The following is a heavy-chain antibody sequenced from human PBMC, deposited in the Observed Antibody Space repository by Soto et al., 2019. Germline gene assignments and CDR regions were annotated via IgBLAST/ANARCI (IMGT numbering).Heavy chain of an antibody. CDR3: AREKDYYHNAMDV. CDR1: GGSISCHY. Sequence: SDTLSLTCTVSGGSISCHYWTWLRQPAGEGLEWLGRLYSTGSSNYNPFFESRVTMSVDTSKNSFSLRLSSVTAADAAVYFCAREKDYYHNAMDVWGHGTAVTVSS. CDR2: LYSTGSS. V-gene: IGHV4-4*07. J-gene: IGHJ6*02.